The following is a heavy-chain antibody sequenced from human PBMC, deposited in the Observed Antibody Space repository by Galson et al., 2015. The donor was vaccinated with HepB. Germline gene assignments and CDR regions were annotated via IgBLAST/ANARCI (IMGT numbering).Heavy chain of an antibody. CDR1: GYTFTSYG. Sequence: SVKVSCKASGYTFTSYGISWVRQAPGQGLEWMGWISAYNGNTNYAQKLQGRVAMTTDTSTSTAYMELRSLRSDDTAVYYCARDRVGTMVRGVNYYYYYGMDVWGQGTTVTVSS. V-gene: IGHV1-18*01. J-gene: IGHJ6*02. CDR2: ISAYNGNT. D-gene: IGHD3-10*01. CDR3: ARDRVGTMVRGVNYYYYYGMDV.